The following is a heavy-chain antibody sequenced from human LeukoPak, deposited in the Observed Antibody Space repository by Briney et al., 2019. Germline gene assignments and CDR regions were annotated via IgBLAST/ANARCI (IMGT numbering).Heavy chain of an antibody. J-gene: IGHJ4*02. CDR1: GVSISSYY. V-gene: IGHV4-4*07. Sequence: SETLSLTCTVSGVSISSYYWSWVRQPAGKGLVWIGRIYTSGSTNYNASLKSRVSMSVDTSKNQFSLKLSSVTAADTAVFYCARENSGSYREFDYWGQGTLVTVSS. CDR2: IYTSGST. D-gene: IGHD1-26*01. CDR3: ARENSGSYREFDY.